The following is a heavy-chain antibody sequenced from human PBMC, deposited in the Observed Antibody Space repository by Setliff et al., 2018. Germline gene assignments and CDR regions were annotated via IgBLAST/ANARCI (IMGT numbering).Heavy chain of an antibody. V-gene: IGHV3-9*01. CDR1: GFIFDDYA. CDR2: IRAGSDNI. CDR3: ARGPLVGTTEYYLDY. J-gene: IGHJ4*02. Sequence: GGSLRLSCAASGFIFDDYAMHWVRQAPGKGLEWVSGIRAGSDNIAYADSVKGRFTISRDNAKNSLYLQMNSPRLEDTAVYYCARGPLVGTTEYYLDYWGQGTLVTVSS. D-gene: IGHD1-26*01.